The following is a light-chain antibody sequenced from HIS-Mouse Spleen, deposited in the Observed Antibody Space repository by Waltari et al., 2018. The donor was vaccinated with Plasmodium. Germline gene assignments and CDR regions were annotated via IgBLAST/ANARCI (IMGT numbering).Light chain of an antibody. V-gene: IGLV2-23*01. J-gene: IGLJ3*02. CDR2: EGS. Sequence: QSALTQPASVSGSPGQSITISCTGTSSDVGSYHLVSWYQQPPGKAPKLMSYEGSKRPSGGSNRFSGSKSGNTASLTISGLQAEDEADYFCCSYAGSSTNWVFGGGTKLTVL. CDR1: SSDVGSYHL. CDR3: CSYAGSSTNWV.